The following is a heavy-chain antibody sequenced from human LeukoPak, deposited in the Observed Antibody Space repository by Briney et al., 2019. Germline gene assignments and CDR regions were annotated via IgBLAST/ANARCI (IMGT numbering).Heavy chain of an antibody. CDR1: GFTFSSYW. V-gene: IGHV3-74*01. CDR3: ARAIYYGSGSYPYYYYYYMDV. D-gene: IGHD3-10*01. J-gene: IGHJ6*03. CDR2: INSDGSST. Sequence: GGSLRLSCAASGFTFSSYWMHWGRQAPGKGMVWVSRINSDGSSTSYADSVKGRFTISRDNAKNTLYLQMNSLRAEDTAVYYCARAIYYGSGSYPYYYYYYMDVWGKGTTVTVSS.